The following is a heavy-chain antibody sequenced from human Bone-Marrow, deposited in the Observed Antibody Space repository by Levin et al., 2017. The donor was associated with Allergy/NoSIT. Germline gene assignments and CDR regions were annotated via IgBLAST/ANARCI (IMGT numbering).Heavy chain of an antibody. CDR3: AREEYSGYDVASPMDV. CDR1: GFTFSIYT. D-gene: IGHD5-12*01. J-gene: IGHJ6*02. Sequence: PGGSLRLSCAASGFTFSIYTINWVRQAPGKRLEWVSSISHSSSDIDYADSVKGRFTISRDNARNSLYLQMNSLRAEDTAVYYCAREEYSGYDVASPMDVWGQGTTVIVSS. V-gene: IGHV3-21*01. CDR2: ISHSSSDI.